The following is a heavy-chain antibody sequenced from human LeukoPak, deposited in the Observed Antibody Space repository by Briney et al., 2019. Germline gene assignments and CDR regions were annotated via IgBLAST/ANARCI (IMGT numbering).Heavy chain of an antibody. CDR2: IIPISGTA. CDR1: GGTFSSYA. D-gene: IGHD3-9*01. V-gene: IGHV1-69*13. Sequence: ASVKVSCKASGGTFSSYAISWVRQAPGQGLEWMGGIIPISGTANYAQKFQGRVTITADESTSTAYMELRSLRSDDTAVYYCARVDILTGYYTDYWGQGTLVTVSS. J-gene: IGHJ4*02. CDR3: ARVDILTGYYTDY.